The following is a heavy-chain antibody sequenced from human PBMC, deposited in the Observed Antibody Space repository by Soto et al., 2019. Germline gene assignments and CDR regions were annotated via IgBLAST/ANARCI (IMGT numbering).Heavy chain of an antibody. Sequence: ASVKVSCKASGYTFTSYDINWGRQATGQGLEWMGWMNPNSGNTGYAQKFQGRVTMTRNTSISTAYMELSSLRSEDTAVYYCARGVAPYAPLTIDYWGQGTLVTVSS. CDR3: ARGVAPYAPLTIDY. J-gene: IGHJ4*02. D-gene: IGHD3-16*01. CDR2: MNPNSGNT. CDR1: GYTFTSYD. V-gene: IGHV1-8*01.